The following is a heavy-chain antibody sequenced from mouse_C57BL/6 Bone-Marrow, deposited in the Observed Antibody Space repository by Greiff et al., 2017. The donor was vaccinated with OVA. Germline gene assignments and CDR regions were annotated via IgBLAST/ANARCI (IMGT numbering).Heavy chain of an antibody. J-gene: IGHJ2*01. D-gene: IGHD2-3*01. Sequence: VKLMESGPGLVAPSQSLSITCTVSGFSLTSYGVHWVRQPPGKGLEWLVVIWSDGSTTYNSALKSRLSISKDNSKSQVFLKMNSLQTDDTAMYYCARALYDGYYYFDYWGQGTTLTVSS. V-gene: IGHV2-6*03. CDR3: ARALYDGYYYFDY. CDR1: GFSLTSYG. CDR2: IWSDGST.